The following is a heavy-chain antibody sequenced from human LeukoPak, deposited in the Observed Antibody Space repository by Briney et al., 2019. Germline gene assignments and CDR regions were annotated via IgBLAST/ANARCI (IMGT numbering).Heavy chain of an antibody. CDR3: ARTFTGTSGVDY. Sequence: ASVKVSCKASGYTFTGHYIHWVRQAPGQGLEWMGRIIPNSGGTKYAQKFQGRVTMTRDTSISTAYMELSRLRSDDTAVYYCARTFTGTSGVDYWGQGTLVTVSS. CDR2: IIPNSGGT. D-gene: IGHD1-1*01. CDR1: GYTFTGHY. V-gene: IGHV1-2*06. J-gene: IGHJ4*02.